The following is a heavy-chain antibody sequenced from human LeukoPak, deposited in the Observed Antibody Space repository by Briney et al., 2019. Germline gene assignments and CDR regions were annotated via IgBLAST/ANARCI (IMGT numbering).Heavy chain of an antibody. Sequence: SETLSLTCAVSRGSIFSNNWWSWIRQPPGKGLECIGYIHYTGSTNYNPSLKSRVTISVDTSKSQFSLKLSSVTAADTAIYYCARGGYYGSGNDFRFDPWGQGTLVTVSS. D-gene: IGHD3-10*01. CDR3: ARGGYYGSGNDFRFDP. J-gene: IGHJ5*02. V-gene: IGHV4-59*01. CDR2: IHYTGST. CDR1: RGSIFSNNW.